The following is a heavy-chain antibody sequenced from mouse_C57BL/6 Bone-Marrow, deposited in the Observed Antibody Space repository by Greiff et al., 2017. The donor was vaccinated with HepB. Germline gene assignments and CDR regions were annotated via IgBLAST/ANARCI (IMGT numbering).Heavy chain of an antibody. CDR1: GYTFTSYW. V-gene: IGHV1-69*01. D-gene: IGHD1-1*01. CDR3: AREGPYYYGSSYAMDY. CDR2: IDPSDSYT. Sequence: QVQLQQSGTVLARPGASVKMSCKTSGYTFTSYWMHWVKQRPGQGLEWIGEIDPSDSYTNYNQKFKGKSTLTVDKSSSTAYMQLSSLTSEDSAVYYCAREGPYYYGSSYAMDYWGQGTSVTVSS. J-gene: IGHJ4*01.